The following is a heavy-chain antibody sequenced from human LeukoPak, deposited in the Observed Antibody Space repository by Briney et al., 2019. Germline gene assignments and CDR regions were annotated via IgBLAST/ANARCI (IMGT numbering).Heavy chain of an antibody. CDR1: GSSFTSYW. D-gene: IGHD6-13*01. CDR2: IDPSDSYT. Sequence: SGASLKISCKGSGSSFTSYWISWVRQMPGKGLEWMGRIDPSDSYTNYSPSFQGHVTISADKSISTAYLQWSSLKASDTAMYYCARDLGDSSSCLDYWGQGTLVTVSS. J-gene: IGHJ4*02. V-gene: IGHV5-10-1*01. CDR3: ARDLGDSSSCLDY.